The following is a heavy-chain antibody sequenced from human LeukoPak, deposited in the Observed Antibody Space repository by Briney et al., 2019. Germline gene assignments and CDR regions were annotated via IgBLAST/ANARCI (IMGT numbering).Heavy chain of an antibody. Sequence: GGSLRLSCAASGFTVSSDYMSWVRQAPGKGLEWVSIIYSGGFTYYAGSVKGRFTISRDTSKNTLYLQMNSLRAEDTAVYYCARGRYSGYDLSFDYWGQGTLVTVSS. J-gene: IGHJ4*02. D-gene: IGHD5-12*01. CDR3: ARGRYSGYDLSFDY. CDR1: GFTVSSDY. CDR2: IYSGGFT. V-gene: IGHV3-53*01.